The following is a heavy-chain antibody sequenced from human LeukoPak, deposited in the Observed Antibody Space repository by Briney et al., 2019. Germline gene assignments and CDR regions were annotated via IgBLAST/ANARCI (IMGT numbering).Heavy chain of an antibody. CDR1: GYTFINYA. CDR3: ARGSSSWPYYFDY. CDR2: INADNGDT. V-gene: IGHV1-3*01. Sequence: GASVKVSCKASGYTFINYAMHWVRQAPGQRLEWMGWINADNGDTKYSRKFQDRVTITSDTSASTAYMELSSLKSEDTAVYYCARGSSSWPYYFDYWGQGTLVTVSP. D-gene: IGHD6-13*01. J-gene: IGHJ4*02.